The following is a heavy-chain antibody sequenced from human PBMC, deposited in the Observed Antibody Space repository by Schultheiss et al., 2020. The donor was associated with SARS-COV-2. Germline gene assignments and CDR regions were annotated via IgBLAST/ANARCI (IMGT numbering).Heavy chain of an antibody. Sequence: ASVKVSCKASGYTFTGYYMHWVRQAPGQGLEWMGWINPNSGGTNYAQRFQGRVTMTRDTSISTAYMELSRLRSDDTAVYYCALGGVVVPAAMGYWGQGTLVTVSS. CDR2: INPNSGGT. V-gene: IGHV1-2*02. J-gene: IGHJ4*02. CDR1: GYTFTGYY. CDR3: ALGGVVVPAAMGY. D-gene: IGHD2-2*01.